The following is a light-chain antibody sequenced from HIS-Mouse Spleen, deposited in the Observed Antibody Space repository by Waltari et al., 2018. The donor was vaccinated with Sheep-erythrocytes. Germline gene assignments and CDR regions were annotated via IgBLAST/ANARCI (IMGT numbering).Light chain of an antibody. V-gene: IGKV3-15*01. CDR2: GAS. CDR3: QQYNNWMYT. Sequence: EIVMTQFPATLSVSPGERPTLSCRASQSVSSNLAWYQQKPGQAPRLLIYGASTRATGIPARFSGSGSGTEFTLTISSMQSEDFAVYYCQQYNNWMYTFGQGTKLEIK. CDR1: QSVSSN. J-gene: IGKJ2*01.